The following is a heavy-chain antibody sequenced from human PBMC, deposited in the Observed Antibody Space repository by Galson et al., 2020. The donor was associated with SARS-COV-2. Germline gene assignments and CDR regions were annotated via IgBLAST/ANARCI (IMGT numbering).Heavy chain of an antibody. D-gene: IGHD3-10*01. CDR1: GFTFSSYA. Sequence: GESLKISCAASGFTFSSYAMHWVRQAPGKGLEWVAVISYDGSNKYYADSVKGRFTISRDNSKNTLYLQMNSLRAEDTAVYYCASEGFGADAVDIWGQGTMVTVSS. CDR3: ASEGFGADAVDI. V-gene: IGHV3-30*04. J-gene: IGHJ3*02. CDR2: ISYDGSNK.